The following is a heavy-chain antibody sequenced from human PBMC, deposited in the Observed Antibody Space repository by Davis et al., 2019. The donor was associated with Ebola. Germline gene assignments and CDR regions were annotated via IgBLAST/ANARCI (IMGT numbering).Heavy chain of an antibody. CDR2: TYYTSKWFN. J-gene: IGHJ4*02. D-gene: IGHD5-12*01. CDR1: GDSVSGSSHGA. CDR3: ARGWLRSGLDY. Sequence: HSQTLSLTCAISGDSVSGSSHGAWNWIRQSPSRGLEWLGRTYYTSKWFNEYALSVKSRITVNPDTSKNQFSLQLDSVTPEDTAVYYCARGWLRSGLDYWGQGILVTVSS. V-gene: IGHV6-1*01.